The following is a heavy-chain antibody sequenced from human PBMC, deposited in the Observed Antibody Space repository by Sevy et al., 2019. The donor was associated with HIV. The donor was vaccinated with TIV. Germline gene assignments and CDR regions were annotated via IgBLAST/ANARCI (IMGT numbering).Heavy chain of an antibody. CDR3: AGDSRRRDYDFWSGRNYNWFDP. Sequence: GGSLRLSCAASGFTFSSYSMNWVRQAPGKGLEWVSSISSSSSYIYYADSVKGRFTISRDNAKNSLYLQMNSLRAEDTAVYYCAGDSRRRDYDFWSGRNYNWFDPWGQGTLVTVSS. J-gene: IGHJ5*02. V-gene: IGHV3-21*01. CDR1: GFTFSSYS. D-gene: IGHD3-3*01. CDR2: ISSSSSYI.